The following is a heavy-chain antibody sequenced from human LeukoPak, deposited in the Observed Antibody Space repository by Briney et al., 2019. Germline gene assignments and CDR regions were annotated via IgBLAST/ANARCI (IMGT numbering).Heavy chain of an antibody. CDR2: IYYSGST. CDR3: ARDLEQWLPNTGKYYYYYMDV. Sequence: SETLSLTCTVSGGSISSSSYYWGWIRQPPGKGLEWIGSIYYSGSTYYNPSLKSRVTISVDTSKNQFSLKLSSVTAADTAVYYCARDLEQWLPNTGKYYYYYMDVWGKGTTVTISS. CDR1: GGSISSSSYY. D-gene: IGHD6-19*01. V-gene: IGHV4-39*07. J-gene: IGHJ6*03.